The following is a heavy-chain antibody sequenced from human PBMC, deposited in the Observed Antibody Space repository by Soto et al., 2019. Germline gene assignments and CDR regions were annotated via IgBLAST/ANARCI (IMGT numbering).Heavy chain of an antibody. CDR3: AKTGWLQLFSFDY. V-gene: IGHV3-30*18. D-gene: IGHD5-12*01. Sequence: QVQLLESGGGVVQPGRSLRLSCAASGFTFSSYGMHWVRHAPGKGLEWVAVISYDGSNKYYADSVKGRFAISRDNSKNTLYLQMNSLRAEDTAVYYCAKTGWLQLFSFDYCGQGTLVTVSS. CDR1: GFTFSSYG. CDR2: ISYDGSNK. J-gene: IGHJ4*02.